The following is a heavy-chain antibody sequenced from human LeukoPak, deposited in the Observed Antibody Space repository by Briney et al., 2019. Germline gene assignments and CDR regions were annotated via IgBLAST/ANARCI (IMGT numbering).Heavy chain of an antibody. V-gene: IGHV3-48*01. CDR1: GFALSIYN. D-gene: IGHD7-27*01. CDR3: VRDYNWGFDY. Sequence: TGGSLRLSCAASGFALSIYNMNWVRQAPGKGLEWISYISTTNAIYYADSVKCRFTISRDNAKNSLYLQMNSLRGEDTAVYYCVRDYNWGFDYWGQGTVVAVSS. CDR2: ISTTNAI. J-gene: IGHJ4*02.